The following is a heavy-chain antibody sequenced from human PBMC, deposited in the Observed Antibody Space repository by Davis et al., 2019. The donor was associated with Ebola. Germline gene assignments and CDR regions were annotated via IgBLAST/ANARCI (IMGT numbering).Heavy chain of an antibody. V-gene: IGHV3-53*01. CDR3: ARDGKGAVTAPDAFDI. Sequence: GESLKISCTASGLSFSSNYMSWVRQAPGKGLEWVSVLYSAGSTMYADSVKGRFSISRDNSKNTLYLQMNSLRAEDTAVYYCARDGKGAVTAPDAFDIWGQGAMVTVSS. CDR2: LYSAGST. J-gene: IGHJ3*02. CDR1: GLSFSSNY. D-gene: IGHD4-11*01.